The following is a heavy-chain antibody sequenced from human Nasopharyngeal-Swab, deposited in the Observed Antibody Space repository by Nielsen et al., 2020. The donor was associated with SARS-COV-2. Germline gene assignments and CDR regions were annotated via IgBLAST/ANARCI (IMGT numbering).Heavy chain of an antibody. V-gene: IGHV4-59*01. CDR2: IYYSGST. CDR3: ARSSSGWYDY. D-gene: IGHD6-19*01. Sequence: SETLSLTCTVSGGSISSYYWSWIRQPPGKGLEWIGYIYYSGSTNYNPSLKSRVTISVDTSKNQFSLKLSSVTAADTAVYYYARSSSGWYDYWGQGTLVTVSS. J-gene: IGHJ4*02. CDR1: GGSISSYY.